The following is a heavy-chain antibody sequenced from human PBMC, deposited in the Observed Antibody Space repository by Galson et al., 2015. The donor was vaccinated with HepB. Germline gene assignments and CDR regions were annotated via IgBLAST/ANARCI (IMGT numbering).Heavy chain of an antibody. CDR2: ISYDGSNK. CDR1: GFTFSSYA. D-gene: IGHD6-19*01. V-gene: IGHV3-30*04. Sequence: SLRLSCAASGFTFSSYAMHWVRQAPGKGLEWVAVISYDGSNKYYADSVKGRFTISRDNSKNTLYLQMNSLRAEDTAVYYCARQVTSSGWDEWDYWGQGTLVTVSS. J-gene: IGHJ4*02. CDR3: ARQVTSSGWDEWDY.